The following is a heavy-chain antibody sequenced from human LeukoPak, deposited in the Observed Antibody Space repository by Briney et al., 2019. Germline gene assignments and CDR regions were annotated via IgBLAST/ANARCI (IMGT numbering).Heavy chain of an antibody. CDR2: ISDDARNE. CDR3: ATSLLWFGELYRKDY. V-gene: IGHV3-30*03. D-gene: IGHD3-10*01. Sequence: AGGSLRLSCAASGFPFSGYGMNWVRQAPGKGLEWVTVISDDARNEDYADSVKGRFTISRDNAKNSLYLQMNSLRAEDTAVYYCATSLLWFGELYRKDYWGQGTLVTVSS. CDR1: GFPFSGYG. J-gene: IGHJ4*02.